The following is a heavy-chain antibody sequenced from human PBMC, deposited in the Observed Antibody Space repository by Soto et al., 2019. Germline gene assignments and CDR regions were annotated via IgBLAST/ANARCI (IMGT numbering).Heavy chain of an antibody. CDR3: ARMSSSVSPGC. CDR2: ISSSGSTK. J-gene: IGHJ4*02. V-gene: IGHV3-48*01. CDR1: RFTFSTYS. Sequence: VGSLRLSRAASRFTFSTYSINWVRQAPGKGLEWVSYISSSGSTKYYADSVKGRFTISKDNAKNSLYLQMNSLRAEDTAVYYCARMSSSVSPGCWGQGTLVTVSS. D-gene: IGHD2-15*01.